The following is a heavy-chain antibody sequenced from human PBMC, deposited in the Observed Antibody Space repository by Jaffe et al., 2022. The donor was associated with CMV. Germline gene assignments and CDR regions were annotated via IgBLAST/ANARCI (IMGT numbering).Heavy chain of an antibody. Sequence: EVQLVESGGGLVKPGGSLRLSCAASGFTFSSYSMNWVRQAPGKGLEWVSSISSSSSYIYYADSVKGRFTISRDNAKNSLYLQMNSLRAEDTAVYYCARAGSRTRRAFDIWGQGTMVTVSS. CDR1: GFTFSSYS. D-gene: IGHD2-15*01. CDR3: ARAGSRTRRAFDI. V-gene: IGHV3-21*01. CDR2: ISSSSSYI. J-gene: IGHJ3*02.